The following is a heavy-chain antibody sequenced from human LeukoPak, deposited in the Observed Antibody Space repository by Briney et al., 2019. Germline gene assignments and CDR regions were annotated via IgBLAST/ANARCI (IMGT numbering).Heavy chain of an antibody. Sequence: PGGSLRLSCAASGFTFSSYSMNWVRQAPGKGLEWVSSISSSSSYIYYADSVKGRFTISRDNAKSSLFLQMNSLRAEDTAVYYCARESLGHSYLVHWGQGTLVTVSS. CDR2: ISSSSSYI. J-gene: IGHJ4*02. CDR3: ARESLGHSYLVH. V-gene: IGHV3-21*01. CDR1: GFTFSSYS.